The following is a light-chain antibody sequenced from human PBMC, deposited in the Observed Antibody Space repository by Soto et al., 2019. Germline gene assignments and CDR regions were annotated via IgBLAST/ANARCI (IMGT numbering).Light chain of an antibody. J-gene: IGLJ1*01. CDR2: DVS. CDR3: GSYTSSSTLYV. V-gene: IGLV2-14*01. Sequence: QSALTQPASVSGSPGQSITISCTGTSSDVGGSNYVSWYQQHPGKAPKLMIYDVSNRPSGVSNRFSGSKSGNTASLTISGRQAEDDADYYCGSYTSSSTLYVFGTGTKLTVL. CDR1: SSDVGGSNY.